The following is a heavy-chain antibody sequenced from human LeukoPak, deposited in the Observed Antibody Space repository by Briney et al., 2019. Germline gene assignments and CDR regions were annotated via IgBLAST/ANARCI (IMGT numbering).Heavy chain of an antibody. J-gene: IGHJ6*03. V-gene: IGHV3-23*01. D-gene: IGHD2-2*01. CDR2: ISGSGGST. Sequence: GGSLRLSCAASGFTFTSYYMSWVRQAPGKGLEWVSGISGSGGSTYYADSVKGRFTISRDNAKNSLYLQMNSLRAEDTAVYYCARGIRDIVVVPAADSSYYMDVWGKGTTVTVSS. CDR3: ARGIRDIVVVPAADSSYYMDV. CDR1: GFTFTSYY.